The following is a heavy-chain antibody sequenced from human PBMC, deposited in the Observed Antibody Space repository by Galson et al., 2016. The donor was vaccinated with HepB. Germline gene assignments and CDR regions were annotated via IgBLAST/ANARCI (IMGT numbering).Heavy chain of an antibody. V-gene: IGHV3-20*04. J-gene: IGHJ4*02. CDR1: GFTFDDYG. D-gene: IGHD6-13*01. CDR3: ARVGGSGWSGLFDY. CDR2: INWKGSGR. Sequence: SLRLSCAVSGFTFDDYGVSWVRQGPGKGLEWVSGINWKGSGRGYADSVKGRFSISRDNANNSLYPQMNNLRAEDTALYYCARVGGSGWSGLFDYWGEGSLVPGSA.